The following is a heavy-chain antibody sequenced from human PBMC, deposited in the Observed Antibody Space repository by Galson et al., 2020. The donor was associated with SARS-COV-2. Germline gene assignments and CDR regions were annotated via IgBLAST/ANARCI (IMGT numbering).Heavy chain of an antibody. D-gene: IGHD5-12*01. V-gene: IGHV3-74*01. CDR3: VRDHHSGYVSYFDY. CDR1: GFIFSSYL. CDR2: VKSDGSHT. J-gene: IGHJ4*02. Sequence: GGSLRLSCATSGFIFSSYLMHWVRQAPGKGLVWVSRVKSDGSHTNYADSVKGRFTISRDNAKNTLYLQMNSLRVEDTAVYYCVRDHHSGYVSYFDYWGQGTLVSVSP.